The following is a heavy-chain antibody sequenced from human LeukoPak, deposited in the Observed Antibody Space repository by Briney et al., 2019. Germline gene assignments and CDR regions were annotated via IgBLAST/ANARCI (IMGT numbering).Heavy chain of an antibody. J-gene: IGHJ4*02. CDR2: INHSGST. CDR3: AREVDTAMVRTFDY. CDR1: GGSFSGYY. V-gene: IGHV4-34*01. Sequence: SETLSLTCAVYGGSFSGYYWSWIRQPPGKGLEWIGEINHSGSTNYNPSVKSRVTISVDMSKNQFSLKLSSVTAADTAVYYCAREVDTAMVRTFDYWGQGTLVTVSS. D-gene: IGHD5-18*01.